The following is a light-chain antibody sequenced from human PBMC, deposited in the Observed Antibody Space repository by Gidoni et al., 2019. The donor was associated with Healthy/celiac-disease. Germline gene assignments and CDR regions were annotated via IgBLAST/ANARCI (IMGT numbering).Light chain of an antibody. J-gene: IGLJ2*01. CDR3: LLYYGGDVV. V-gene: IGLV7-43*01. CDR2: STS. CDR1: AGAVTSGYY. Sequence: QTVVTQEPSLPVSQGGTVTLTCASSAGAVTSGYYPNWFQQKPGQAPRALIYSTSNTHAWTPARFSGSLLGGKAALTLSGVQPEDEAEYYGLLYYGGDVVFGGGTKLTVL.